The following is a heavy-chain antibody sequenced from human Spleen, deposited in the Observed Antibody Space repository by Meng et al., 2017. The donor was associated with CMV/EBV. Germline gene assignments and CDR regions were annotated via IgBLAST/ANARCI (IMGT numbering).Heavy chain of an antibody. D-gene: IGHD2-21*02. J-gene: IGHJ4*02. V-gene: IGHV3-7*01. Sequence: GESLKISCAASGFTFSSYWMSWVRQAPGKGLEWVANIKQDGSEKYYVDSVKGRSTISRDNAKNSLYLQMNSLRAEDTAVYYCAKGGVTAIPPADYWGQGTLVTVSS. CDR1: GFTFSSYW. CDR2: IKQDGSEK. CDR3: AKGGVTAIPPADY.